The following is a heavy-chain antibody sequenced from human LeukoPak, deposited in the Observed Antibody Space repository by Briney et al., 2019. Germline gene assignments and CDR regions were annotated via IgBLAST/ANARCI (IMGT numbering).Heavy chain of an antibody. CDR2: ISGSGGST. Sequence: PGRSLRLSCAASGFTFSSYAMSWVRQAPGKGLEWVSAISGSGGSTYYADSVKGRFTISRDNSKNTLYLQMNSLRAEDTAVYYCATLSGRIQLWLHYYGMDVWGQGTTVTVSS. J-gene: IGHJ6*02. CDR3: ATLSGRIQLWLHYYGMDV. D-gene: IGHD5-18*01. CDR1: GFTFSSYA. V-gene: IGHV3-23*01.